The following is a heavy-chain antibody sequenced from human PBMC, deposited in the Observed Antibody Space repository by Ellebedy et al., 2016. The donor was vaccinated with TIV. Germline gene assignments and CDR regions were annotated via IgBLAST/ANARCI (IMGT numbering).Heavy chain of an antibody. J-gene: IGHJ4*02. D-gene: IGHD3-10*01. Sequence: SETLSLTCSVSGGSTNTYYWSWIRQPPGEGLEWIGYISNSGSTNTNPSLKSRVITSIDTSKNQFSLRLTSVSAADTAVYFCARGYGSGSYSVVWLDYWGQGTPVTVSS. CDR2: ISNSGST. CDR3: ARGYGSGSYSVVWLDY. CDR1: GGSTNTYY. V-gene: IGHV4-59*01.